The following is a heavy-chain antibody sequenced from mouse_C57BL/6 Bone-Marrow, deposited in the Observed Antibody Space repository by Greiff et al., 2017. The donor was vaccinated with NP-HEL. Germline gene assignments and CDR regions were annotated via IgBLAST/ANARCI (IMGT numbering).Heavy chain of an antibody. J-gene: IGHJ4*01. CDR2: ISNLAYSI. CDR3: ARQYGYDGAMDY. V-gene: IGHV5-15*01. D-gene: IGHD2-2*01. Sequence: EVKLLESGGGLVQPGGSLKLSCAASGFTFSDYGMAWVRQAPRKGPEGVAFISNLAYSIYYADTVTGRFTITRENAKNTLYLEMSSLRSEDTAMYYCARQYGYDGAMDYWGQGTSVTVSS. CDR1: GFTFSDYG.